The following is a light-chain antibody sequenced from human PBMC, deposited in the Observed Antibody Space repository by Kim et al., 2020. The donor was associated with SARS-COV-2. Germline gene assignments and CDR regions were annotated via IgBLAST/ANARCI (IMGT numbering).Light chain of an antibody. J-gene: IGLJ2*01. CDR3: CSYAQYAPSKA. V-gene: IGLV2-23*02. CDR2: EVN. Sequence: QSALTQPASVSGSPGQSITISCTGTSSDVATYNLVSWYQHRPGRAPKLMIYEVNKRPSGVSNRFSGSKSGTTASLTISGLQAEDEADYYCCSYAQYAPSKAFGGGTQLTVL. CDR1: SSDVATYNL.